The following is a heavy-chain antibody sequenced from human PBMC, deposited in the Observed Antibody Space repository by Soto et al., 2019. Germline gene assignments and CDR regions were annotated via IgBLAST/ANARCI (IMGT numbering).Heavy chain of an antibody. CDR1: GYTFTSYG. J-gene: IGHJ3*02. Sequence: QVQLVQSGAEVKKPGASVKVSCKAPGYTFTSYGISWVRQAPGQGLEWMGWISAYNGNTNYAQKLQGRVTMTTDTSTSTAYMELRSLRSDDTAVYYCARVGYYYDSRGYFPAFDIWGQGTMVTVSS. CDR2: ISAYNGNT. V-gene: IGHV1-18*01. CDR3: ARVGYYYDSRGYFPAFDI. D-gene: IGHD3-22*01.